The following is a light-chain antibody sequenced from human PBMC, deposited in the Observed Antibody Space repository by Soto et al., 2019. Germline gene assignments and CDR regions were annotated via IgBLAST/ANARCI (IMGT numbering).Light chain of an antibody. CDR2: DAS. V-gene: IGKV1-5*01. Sequence: DIQMTQSPSTLSASVGDRVTITCRASQSISNWLAWYQQKPGKAPKPLIYDASSLESGVPSRFSGSGSGTEFTLTISRLQPDDFATYYCQQYNSYPRTFGQGTKVEIK. J-gene: IGKJ1*01. CDR3: QQYNSYPRT. CDR1: QSISNW.